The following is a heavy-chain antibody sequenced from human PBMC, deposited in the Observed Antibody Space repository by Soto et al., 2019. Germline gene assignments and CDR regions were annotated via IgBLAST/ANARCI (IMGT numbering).Heavy chain of an antibody. D-gene: IGHD3-9*01. Sequence: ESLKSSCKGSGYSFTSYWIGWVRQMPGKGLKWMGIIYPGNSDTRYSPSFQGQVTISADTSISTAYLEWSSLKASDTAIFYFSKHVYYDLFKKTYWAQRTLVTVSS. V-gene: IGHV5-51*01. CDR2: IYPGNSDT. CDR1: GYSFTSYW. CDR3: SKHVYYDLFKKTY. J-gene: IGHJ4*02.